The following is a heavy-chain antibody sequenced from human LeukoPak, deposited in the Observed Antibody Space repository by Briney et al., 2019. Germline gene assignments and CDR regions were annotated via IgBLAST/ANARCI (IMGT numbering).Heavy chain of an antibody. J-gene: IGHJ6*02. CDR3: ATGVPPYSSGWYYYYYGMDV. CDR2: FDPEDGET. Sequence: ASVKVSCKVSGYTLTEFSMHWVRQAPGKGLEWMGGFDPEDGETIYAQKFQGRVTMTEDTSTDTAYMELSSLRSEDTAVYYCATGVPPYSSGWYYYYYGMDVWGQGTTVTVSS. D-gene: IGHD6-19*01. CDR1: GYTLTEFS. V-gene: IGHV1-24*01.